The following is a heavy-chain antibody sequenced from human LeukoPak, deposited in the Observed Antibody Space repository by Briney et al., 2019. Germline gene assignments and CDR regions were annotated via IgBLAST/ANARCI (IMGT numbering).Heavy chain of an antibody. V-gene: IGHV3-30-3*01. D-gene: IGHD5-12*01. J-gene: IGHJ4*02. CDR3: AKDHAADIVATGEDY. Sequence: GGSLRLSCAASAFPFSSYAMHWVRQPPGKGLDWVAHISYDGSNKYYADSVKGRFTISRDNSRNTLYLQMNSLRGEDTAVYYCAKDHAADIVATGEDYWGQGTLVTVSS. CDR2: ISYDGSNK. CDR1: AFPFSSYA.